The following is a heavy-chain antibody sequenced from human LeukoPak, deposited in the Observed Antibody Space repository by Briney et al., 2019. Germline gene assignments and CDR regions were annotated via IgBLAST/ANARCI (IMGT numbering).Heavy chain of an antibody. CDR1: GGSFSGYY. CDR2: INHSGST. Sequence: PSETLSLTCAVYGGSFSGYYWSWIRQPPGKGLEWIGEINHSGSTNYNPSLKSRVTISVDTSKNQFSLKLSSVTAADTAVYYCARNPGYYYDSSGYYHDYWGQGTLVTVSS. CDR3: ARNPGYYYDSSGYYHDY. J-gene: IGHJ4*02. V-gene: IGHV4-34*01. D-gene: IGHD3-22*01.